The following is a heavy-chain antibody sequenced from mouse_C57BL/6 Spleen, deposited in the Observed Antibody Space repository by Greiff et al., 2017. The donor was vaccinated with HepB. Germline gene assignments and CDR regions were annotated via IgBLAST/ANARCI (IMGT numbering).Heavy chain of an antibody. J-gene: IGHJ4*01. Sequence: EVQGVESGGDLVKPGGSLKLSCAASGFTFSSYGMSWVRQTPDKRLEWVATISSGGSYTYYPDSVKGRFTISRDNAKNTLYLQMSSLKSEDTAMYYCARHYGYDVGAMDYWGQGTSVTVSS. V-gene: IGHV5-6*01. CDR3: ARHYGYDVGAMDY. CDR1: GFTFSSYG. D-gene: IGHD2-2*01. CDR2: ISSGGSYT.